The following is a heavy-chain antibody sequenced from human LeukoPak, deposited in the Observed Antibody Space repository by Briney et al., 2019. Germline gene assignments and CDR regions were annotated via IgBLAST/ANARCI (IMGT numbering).Heavy chain of an antibody. D-gene: IGHD1-26*01. Sequence: SGGSLRLSCAASGFTFSNAWMNWVRQAPGKGLEWVGRIKSKTDGGTTDYAAPVKGRFTISRDDSKNTLYLQMNSLKTEDTAVYYCTWSPPPFRLGMDVWGQGTTVTVSS. CDR1: GFTFSNAW. J-gene: IGHJ6*02. CDR2: IKSKTDGGTT. V-gene: IGHV3-15*07. CDR3: TWSPPPFRLGMDV.